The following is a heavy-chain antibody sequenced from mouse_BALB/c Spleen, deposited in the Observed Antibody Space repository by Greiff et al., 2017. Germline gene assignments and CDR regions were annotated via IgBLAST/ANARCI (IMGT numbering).Heavy chain of an antibody. CDR2: ISSGGSYT. D-gene: IGHD1-2*01. Sequence: EVQVVESGGDLVKPGGSLKLSCAASGFTFSSYGMSWVRQTPDKRLEWVATISSGGSYTYYPDSVKGRFTISRDNAKNTLYLQMSSLKSEDTAMYYCARHSLLNAMDYWGQGTSVTVSS. J-gene: IGHJ4*01. V-gene: IGHV5-6*01. CDR3: ARHSLLNAMDY. CDR1: GFTFSSYG.